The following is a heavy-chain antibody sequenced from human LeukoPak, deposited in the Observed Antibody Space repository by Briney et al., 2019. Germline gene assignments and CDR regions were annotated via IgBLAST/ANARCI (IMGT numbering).Heavy chain of an antibody. D-gene: IGHD3-22*01. J-gene: IGHJ4*02. CDR1: GFTFSSYA. CDR3: AKDPPFAYYYDSSGYFDY. V-gene: IGHV3-23*01. Sequence: GGSLRLSCAASGFTFSSYAMSWVRQAPGKGLEWVSAISGSGGSTYYADSVKGRFTISRDNSKNTLYLQMNSLRAEDTAVYYCAKDPPFAYYYDSSGYFDYWGQGTLVTVSS. CDR2: ISGSGGST.